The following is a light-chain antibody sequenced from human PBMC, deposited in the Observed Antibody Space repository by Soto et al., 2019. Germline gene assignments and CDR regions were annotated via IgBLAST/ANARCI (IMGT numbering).Light chain of an antibody. V-gene: IGKV1-33*01. CDR3: QQYDNLPYT. CDR1: QDISNY. Sequence: DLQMTQSPSSLSASVGDRVTITCQASQDISNYLNWYQQKPGKAPKLLIYDASNLETGVPSRFSGSGSGPDFTFTISSLQPEDIATYYCQQYDNLPYTFGQGTKLEIK. J-gene: IGKJ2*01. CDR2: DAS.